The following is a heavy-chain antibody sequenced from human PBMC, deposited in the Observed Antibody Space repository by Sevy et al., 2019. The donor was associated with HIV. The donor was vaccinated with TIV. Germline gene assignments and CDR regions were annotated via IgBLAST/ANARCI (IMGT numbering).Heavy chain of an antibody. CDR2: ISSSGSTI. J-gene: IGHJ6*02. D-gene: IGHD3-22*01. Sequence: GGSLRLSCAASGFTFSSYEMNWVRQAPGKGLEWVSYISSSGSTIYYADSVKGRFTISRDNAKNSLYLQINSLRAEDTAVYYCAKNYYDSSGYFLFHYYYGMDVWGQGTTVTVSS. CDR1: GFTFSSYE. CDR3: AKNYYDSSGYFLFHYYYGMDV. V-gene: IGHV3-48*03.